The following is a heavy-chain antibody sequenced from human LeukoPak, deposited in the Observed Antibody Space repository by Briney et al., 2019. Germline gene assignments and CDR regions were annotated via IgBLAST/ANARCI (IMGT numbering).Heavy chain of an antibody. CDR1: GFTFSRYG. CDR3: ARAPSGSYYYFDY. D-gene: IGHD1-26*01. V-gene: IGHV3-33*01. CDR2: IWYDGSNK. Sequence: GRSLRLSCAASGFTFSRYGMHWVRQAPGKGLEWVAVIWYDGSNKYYADSVKGRFTISRDNSKNTLYLQMNSLRAEDTAVYYCARAPSGSYYYFDYWGQGTLVTVSS. J-gene: IGHJ4*02.